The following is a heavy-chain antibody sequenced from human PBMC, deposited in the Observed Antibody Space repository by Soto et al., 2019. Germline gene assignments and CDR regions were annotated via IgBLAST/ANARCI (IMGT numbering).Heavy chain of an antibody. Sequence: QITLKESSPTLVKPTQTLTRTCTFSGFSLSTSGVGVGWIRQPPGKALEWLALIYWDDDSRYSPSLKSRLTNTKDTSKSQVVLTMTNMDPVDTATYYCAHSGLAGGIHYWGQGTLVTVSS. J-gene: IGHJ4*02. CDR2: IYWDDDS. CDR1: GFSLSTSGVG. D-gene: IGHD3-16*01. V-gene: IGHV2-5*02. CDR3: AHSGLAGGIHY.